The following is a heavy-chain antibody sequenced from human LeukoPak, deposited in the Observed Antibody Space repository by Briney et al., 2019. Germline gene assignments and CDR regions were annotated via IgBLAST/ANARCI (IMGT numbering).Heavy chain of an antibody. CDR2: ISPNSGGT. J-gene: IGHJ4*02. D-gene: IGHD2-21*02. CDR1: GYTFTGYY. Sequence: ASVKVSCKASGYTFTGYYMHWVRQAPGQGLEWTGWISPNSGGTNYAQKFQGRVTMTRDTSISAAYMELSRLRSDDTAVYYCARDHCGGDSYSVSDYWGQGTLVTVSS. CDR3: ARDHCGGDSYSVSDY. V-gene: IGHV1-2*02.